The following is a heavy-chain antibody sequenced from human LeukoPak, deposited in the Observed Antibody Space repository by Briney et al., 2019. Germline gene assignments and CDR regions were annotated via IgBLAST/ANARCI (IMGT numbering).Heavy chain of an antibody. CDR3: ARDAGESRMYAHGGHWIDY. CDR2: ISAYNGNT. J-gene: IGHJ4*02. D-gene: IGHD4-23*01. CDR1: GYTFTSYG. V-gene: IGHV1-18*01. Sequence: PSVKVSCKASGYTFTSYGISWVRQAPGQGLEWMGWISAYNGNTNYAQKLQGRGTMTTDTSTSTAYMELRSLRSDDTAVYYCARDAGESRMYAHGGHWIDYWGQGTLVTVSS.